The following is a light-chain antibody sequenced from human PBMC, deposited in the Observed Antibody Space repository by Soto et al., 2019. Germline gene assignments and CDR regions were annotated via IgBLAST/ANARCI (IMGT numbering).Light chain of an antibody. J-gene: IGKJ5*01. CDR1: QSVNNN. Sequence: VVTQSPGTLSLSPGERVTLSCRASQSVNNNYLAWYQQKPGQAPRLLIYDASNRATGIPARFSGSGSGTDFTLTISSLEPEDFAVYYCQQRSNWPITFGQGTRLEIK. CDR2: DAS. V-gene: IGKV3-11*01. CDR3: QQRSNWPIT.